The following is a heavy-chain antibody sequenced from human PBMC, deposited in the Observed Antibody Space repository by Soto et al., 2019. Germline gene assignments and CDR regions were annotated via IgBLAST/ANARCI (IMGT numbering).Heavy chain of an antibody. CDR1: GYTFTIYG. D-gene: IGHD4-17*01. CDR3: ARGFYGDYEGDAFDI. Sequence: ASVKVSCKASGYTFTIYGINWVRQAPGQGLEWMGWINPNSGGTNYAQKFQGWVTMTRDTSISTAYMELSRLRSDDTAVYYCARGFYGDYEGDAFDIWGQGTMVTVSS. J-gene: IGHJ3*02. CDR2: INPNSGGT. V-gene: IGHV1-2*04.